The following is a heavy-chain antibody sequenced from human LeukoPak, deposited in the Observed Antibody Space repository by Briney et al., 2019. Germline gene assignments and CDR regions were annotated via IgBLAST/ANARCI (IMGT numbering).Heavy chain of an antibody. Sequence: TGGSLRLSCAAPGFTFSSYAMSWVRQAPGKGLEWVSAISGSGGSTYYADSVKGRFTISRDNSKNTLYLQMNSLRAEDTAVYYCAKYSVQLWDNFDYWGQGTLVTVSS. J-gene: IGHJ4*02. CDR1: GFTFSSYA. V-gene: IGHV3-23*01. D-gene: IGHD5-18*01. CDR3: AKYSVQLWDNFDY. CDR2: ISGSGGST.